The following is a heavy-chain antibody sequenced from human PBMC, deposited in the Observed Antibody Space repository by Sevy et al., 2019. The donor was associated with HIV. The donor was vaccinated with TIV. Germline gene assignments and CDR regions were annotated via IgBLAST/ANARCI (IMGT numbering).Heavy chain of an antibody. J-gene: IGHJ4*02. Sequence: GGSLRLSCAASGFTFSSYAMSWVRQAPGKGLEWVSAISGSGGSTYYAYSVKGRFTISRDNSKNTLYLQMNSLRAEDTAVYYCAKGTVAATPHFLDYWGQGTLVTVSS. V-gene: IGHV3-23*01. CDR2: ISGSGGST. CDR3: AKGTVAATPHFLDY. D-gene: IGHD2-15*01. CDR1: GFTFSSYA.